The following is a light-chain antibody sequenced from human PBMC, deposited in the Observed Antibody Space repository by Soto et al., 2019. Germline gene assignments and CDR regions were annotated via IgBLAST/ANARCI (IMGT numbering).Light chain of an antibody. J-gene: IGKJ3*01. CDR2: GAS. V-gene: IGKV3-20*01. CDR1: QSVSSSY. Sequence: EIVLTQSPGTLSLSPGERATLSCRASQSVSSSYLAWYQQKPGQAPRLLIYGASSRATGIPDRFSGSGSGTDFTLTISRLEPEDFEVYYYQQYGSSPVPFGPGTKVDIK. CDR3: QQYGSSPVP.